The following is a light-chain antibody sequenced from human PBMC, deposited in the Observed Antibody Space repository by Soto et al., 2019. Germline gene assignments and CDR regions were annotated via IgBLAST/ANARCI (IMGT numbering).Light chain of an antibody. J-gene: IGKJ1*01. CDR2: KAS. CDR1: QSISSW. V-gene: IGKV1-5*03. Sequence: DIHRAQSAARLSSSLGDGCTITCLASQSISSWLAWYQQKPGKAPKLLIYKASSLESGVPSRFSGSGSGTEFTLTSSSLQPDDFATYYCQHYNSYSEEFGQGTKVDI. CDR3: QHYNSYSEE.